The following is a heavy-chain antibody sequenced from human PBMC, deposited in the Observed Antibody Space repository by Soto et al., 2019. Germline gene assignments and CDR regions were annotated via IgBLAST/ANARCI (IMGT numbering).Heavy chain of an antibody. J-gene: IGHJ4*02. CDR3: AAAYDY. CDR2: MYYSGTT. Sequence: SETLSLTCTVSGASIKSYYWNWMRQPPGKGLEWIGNMYYSGTTNYNPSLQSRVTLSVDTSKNQFSLKLTSVTAADTAVYYCAAAYDYWGQGTLVTV. D-gene: IGHD2-15*01. CDR1: GASIKSYY. V-gene: IGHV4-59*01.